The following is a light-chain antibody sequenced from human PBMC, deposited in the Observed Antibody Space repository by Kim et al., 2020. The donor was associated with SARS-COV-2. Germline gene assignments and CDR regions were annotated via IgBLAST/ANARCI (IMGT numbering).Light chain of an antibody. CDR1: SSNIGSNT. CDR3: AAWDDSLIGVV. CDR2: SND. V-gene: IGLV1-44*01. J-gene: IGLJ2*01. Sequence: GQRVTMSCSGSSSNIGSNTVNWLKQLPGTAPKLLISSNDQRPSGVPDRFSGSKSGTSASLAISGLQSEDEADYYCAAWDDSLIGVVFGGGTQLTVL.